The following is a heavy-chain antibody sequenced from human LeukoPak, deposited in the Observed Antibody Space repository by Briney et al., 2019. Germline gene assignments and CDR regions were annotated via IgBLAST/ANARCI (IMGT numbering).Heavy chain of an antibody. J-gene: IGHJ5*02. CDR3: ARQKTYHDFWSGHWFDP. CDR2: IDYSGST. V-gene: IGHV4-31*03. Sequence: KSSETLSLTCTVSGVSISSGGYYWSWIRQHPGKGLEWMGYIDYSGSTYYNPSLKSRVTISGDTSNNQFSLKLSSVTAADKAVYYCARQKTYHDFWSGHWFDPWGKGNLVPVSS. CDR1: GVSISSGGYY. D-gene: IGHD3-3*01.